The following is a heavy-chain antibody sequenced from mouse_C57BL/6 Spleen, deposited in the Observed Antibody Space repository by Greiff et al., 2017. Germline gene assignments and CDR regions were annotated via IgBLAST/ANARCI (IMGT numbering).Heavy chain of an antibody. CDR2: FYPGSGSI. V-gene: IGHV1-62-2*01. CDR1: GYTFTEYT. CDR3: ARHEDRRDYEDYAMDY. D-gene: IGHD2-4*01. J-gene: IGHJ4*01. Sequence: VQLVESGAELVKPGASVKLSCKASGYTFTEYTIHWVKQRSGQGLEWIGWFYPGSGSIKYNEKFKDKATLTADKSSSTVYMELSRLTSEDSAVYFCARHEDRRDYEDYAMDYWGQGTSVTVSS.